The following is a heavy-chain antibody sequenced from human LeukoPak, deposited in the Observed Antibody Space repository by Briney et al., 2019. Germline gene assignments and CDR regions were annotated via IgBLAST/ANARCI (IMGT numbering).Heavy chain of an antibody. CDR1: GFTFSSYA. D-gene: IGHD3-3*01. V-gene: IGHV3-23*01. Sequence: GGSLRLSCAASGFTFSSYAMSWVRQAPGKGLEWVSAISGSGGSTYYADSVKGRFTISRDNSKNTLYLQMNSLRAEDTAVYYCAKAVYYDFWSGYFFDYWGQGILVTVSS. CDR3: AKAVYYDFWSGYFFDY. J-gene: IGHJ4*02. CDR2: ISGSGGST.